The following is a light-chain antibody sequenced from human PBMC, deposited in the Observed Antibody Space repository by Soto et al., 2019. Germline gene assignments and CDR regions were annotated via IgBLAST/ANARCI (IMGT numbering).Light chain of an antibody. CDR3: QQYSNWPRT. CDR2: GAS. Sequence: IVMTQSPATLSVTPGKRATLSCRASQSVSTNLAWYQQKPGQAPRLLIYGASTRATGMPARFSGSGSGTEFTLTITSLQSEDFAVYFCQQYSNWPRTFGQGTKVDFK. J-gene: IGKJ1*01. V-gene: IGKV3-15*01. CDR1: QSVSTN.